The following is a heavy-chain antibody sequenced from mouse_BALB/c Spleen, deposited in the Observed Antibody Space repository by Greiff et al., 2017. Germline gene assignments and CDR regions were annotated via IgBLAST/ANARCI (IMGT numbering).Heavy chain of an antibody. V-gene: IGHV1S81*02. Sequence: QVQLKQPGAELVKPGASVKLSCKASGYTFTSYWMHWVKQRPGQGLEWIGEINPSNGRTNYNEKFKSKATLTVDKSSSTAYMQLSSLTSEDSAVYYCARKGEWWYFDVWGAGTTVTVAS. CDR3: ARKGEWWYFDV. CDR2: INPSNGRT. J-gene: IGHJ1*01. CDR1: GYTFTSYW.